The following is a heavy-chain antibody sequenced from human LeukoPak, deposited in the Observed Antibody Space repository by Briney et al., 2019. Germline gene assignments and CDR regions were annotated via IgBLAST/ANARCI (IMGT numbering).Heavy chain of an antibody. D-gene: IGHD4-17*01. J-gene: IGHJ4*02. CDR2: INPNSDST. CDR1: GYTFTGFY. CDR3: ARVTVTTSR. V-gene: IGHV1-2*02. Sequence: ASLKVSCKASGYTFTGFYMHWVRQAPGQRPEWMGWINPNSDSTNYEQKFQGRVTMTRDTSISTAYRELSRLRSDDTAVYYCARVTVTTSRWGQGTLVTVSS.